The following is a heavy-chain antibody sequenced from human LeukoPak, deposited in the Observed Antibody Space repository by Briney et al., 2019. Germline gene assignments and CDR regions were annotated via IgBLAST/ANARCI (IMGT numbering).Heavy chain of an antibody. CDR2: IKQDGSEK. D-gene: IGHD3-10*01. J-gene: IGHJ6*03. CDR1: GFTFSSYW. CDR3: ARAKSMVRGVIISYYYYMDV. Sequence: GSLRLSCAASGFTFSSYWMSRVRQAPGKGLEWVANIKQDGSEKYYVDSVKGRFTISRDNAKNSLYLQMNSLRAEDTAVYYCARAKSMVRGVIISYYYYMDVWGKGTTVTVSS. V-gene: IGHV3-7*01.